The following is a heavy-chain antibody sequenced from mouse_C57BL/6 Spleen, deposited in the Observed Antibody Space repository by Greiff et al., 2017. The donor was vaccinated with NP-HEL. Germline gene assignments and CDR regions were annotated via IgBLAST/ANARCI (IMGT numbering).Heavy chain of an antibody. V-gene: IGHV1-55*01. CDR2: IYPGSGST. Sequence: QVQLQQPGAELVKPGASVKMSCKASGYTFTSYWITWVKQRPGQGLEWIGDIYPGSGSTNYNEKFKSKATLTVDTSSSTAYMQLSSLTSEDSAVYYCARERAYYSNYGYFDVWGTGTTVTVSS. J-gene: IGHJ1*03. D-gene: IGHD2-5*01. CDR1: GYTFTSYW. CDR3: ARERAYYSNYGYFDV.